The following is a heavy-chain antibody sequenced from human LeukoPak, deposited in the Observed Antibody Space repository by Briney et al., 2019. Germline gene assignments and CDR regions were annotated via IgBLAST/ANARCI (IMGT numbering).Heavy chain of an antibody. J-gene: IGHJ4*02. CDR1: GFTFSSFT. Sequence: GGSLRLSCAASGFTFSSFTLNWVRQAPGKGLEWVSSISSSSSYIHYADSVKGRFTISRDNAKNSVYLLMNSLRAEDTAVYYCARDLGGSVRGDFDYWGQGTLVTVSS. V-gene: IGHV3-21*01. CDR3: ARDLGGSVRGDFDY. D-gene: IGHD3-10*01. CDR2: ISSSSSYI.